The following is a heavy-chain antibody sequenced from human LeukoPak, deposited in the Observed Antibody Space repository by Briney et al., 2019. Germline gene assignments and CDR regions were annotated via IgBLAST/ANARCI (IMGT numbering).Heavy chain of an antibody. CDR3: ARDNGGGGRGLEAFDI. Sequence: PGRSLSLPCAASGFTFSTYGMHWVRQAPGKGLEWVAVIWYDGSNKYYAESVKGRFTISRDNSKNTLYLQMNRLRAEDTAVYYCARDNGGGGRGLEAFDIWGQGTMVTVSS. D-gene: IGHD2-21*01. J-gene: IGHJ3*02. CDR2: IWYDGSNK. CDR1: GFTFSTYG. V-gene: IGHV3-33*01.